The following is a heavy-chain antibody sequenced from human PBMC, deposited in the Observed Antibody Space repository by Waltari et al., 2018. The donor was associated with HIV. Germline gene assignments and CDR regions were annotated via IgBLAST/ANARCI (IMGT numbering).Heavy chain of an antibody. V-gene: IGHV4-61*02. D-gene: IGHD5-12*01. J-gene: IGHJ5*02. Sequence: QLQESGPGLVKPSQTLSLTCTVSGASLSSGSYHWSWIRQPAGKGLEWIGRLSTSGSTDYNPSLKRRATISGDTSKNQFALKLSSVTAADTAVYYCARGVVGGYDLGNNWFDPWGQGTLVTVSS. CDR3: ARGVVGGYDLGNNWFDP. CDR2: LSTSGST. CDR1: GASLSSGSYH.